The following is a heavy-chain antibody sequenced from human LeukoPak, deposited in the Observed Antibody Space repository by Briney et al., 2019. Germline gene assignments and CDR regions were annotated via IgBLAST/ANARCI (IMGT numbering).Heavy chain of an antibody. CDR1: GCTFSSYG. CDR3: AGYEQEGKDWFDP. CDR2: IIAIFGIA. D-gene: IGHD5-12*01. J-gene: IGHJ5*02. V-gene: IGHV1-69*04. Sequence: EASVKVSCKASGCTFSSYGMSWVRQAPGQGLEWMGTIIAIFGIANYAQKFQGRVTITGDKSKSTAYMQLSSLRSEDTAVYYCAGYEQEGKDWFDPWGQGTLVTVSS.